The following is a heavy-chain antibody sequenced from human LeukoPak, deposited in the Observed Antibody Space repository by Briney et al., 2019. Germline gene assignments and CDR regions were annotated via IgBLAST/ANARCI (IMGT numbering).Heavy chain of an antibody. CDR1: GYDFTSVG. D-gene: IGHD6-19*01. J-gene: IGHJ4*02. CDR2: ISPYNGNT. CDR3: ARAGSGSGWYFDY. V-gene: IGHV1-18*01. Sequence: ASVKVSCKASGYDFTSVGVTWVRQAPGQGLEWMGWISPYNGNTRYVQKLQGRVTMTTDTSTSTAYMELRSLRFDDTAVYYCARAGSGSGWYFDYWGQGTLVTVSS.